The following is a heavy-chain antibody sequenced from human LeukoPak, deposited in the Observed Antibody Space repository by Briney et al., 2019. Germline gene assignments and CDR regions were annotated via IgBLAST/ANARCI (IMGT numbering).Heavy chain of an antibody. CDR2: INPNSGGT. CDR1: GYTFTGYF. D-gene: IGHD3-16*01. CDR3: ARDMGGGVKSNVDY. J-gene: IGHJ4*02. Sequence: GASVKVSCKASGYTFTGYFMHWVRQAPGQGLEWMGWINPNSGGTHYAQNFQGRVTMTRDTSISTAYMELSRLRSEDTAVYYCARDMGGGVKSNVDYWGQGTLVTVSS. V-gene: IGHV1-2*02.